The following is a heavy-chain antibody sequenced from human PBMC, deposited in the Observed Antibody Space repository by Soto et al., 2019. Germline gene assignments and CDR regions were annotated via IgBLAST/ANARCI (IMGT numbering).Heavy chain of an antibody. J-gene: IGHJ4*02. CDR2: ISNGDETT. Sequence: SLRLSCAASGFIFTDYSMTWIRQAPGKGLEWVSYISNGDETTHYADSVKGRFIVSRDNAKKVLFLQMSGLRSEDTAVYYCASPSRDGYNGFDYWGQGTLVTVSS. CDR3: ASPSRDGYNGFDY. V-gene: IGHV3-11*01. CDR1: GFIFTDYS. D-gene: IGHD5-12*01.